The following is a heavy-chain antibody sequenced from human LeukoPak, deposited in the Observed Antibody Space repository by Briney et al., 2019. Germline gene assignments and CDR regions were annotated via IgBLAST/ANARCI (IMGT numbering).Heavy chain of an antibody. CDR2: IIPILGIA. V-gene: IGHV1-69*04. Sequence: LVKVSCKASGGTFSSYAISWVRQAPGQGLEWMGRIIPILGIANYAQKFQGRVTITADKSTSTAYMELSSLRSEDTAVYYCARVGGLIVATVWGQGTTVTVSS. CDR1: GGTFSSYA. CDR3: ARVGGLIVATV. J-gene: IGHJ6*02. D-gene: IGHD5-12*01.